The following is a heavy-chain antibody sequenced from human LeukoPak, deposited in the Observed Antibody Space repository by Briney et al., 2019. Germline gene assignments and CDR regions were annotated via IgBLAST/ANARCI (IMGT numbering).Heavy chain of an antibody. J-gene: IGHJ5*02. V-gene: IGHV3-74*01. CDR2: INSDGSST. D-gene: IGHD2-15*01. Sequence: PGGSLRLSCAASGFTFSSYWMHWVRQAPGKGLVRVSRINSDGSSTGYADSVKGRFTISRDNAKNTLYLQMNSLRAEDTAVYYCAKNDYCSGGSCYENNWFDPWGQGTLVTVSS. CDR1: GFTFSSYW. CDR3: AKNDYCSGGSCYENNWFDP.